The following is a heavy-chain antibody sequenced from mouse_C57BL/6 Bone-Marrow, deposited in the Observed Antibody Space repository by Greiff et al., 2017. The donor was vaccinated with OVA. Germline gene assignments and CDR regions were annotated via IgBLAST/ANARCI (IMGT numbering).Heavy chain of an antibody. CDR3: ARDYGRTSFAY. CDR1: GYTFTSYW. J-gene: IGHJ3*01. CDR2: IDPSDSET. D-gene: IGHD1-1*01. V-gene: IGHV1-52*01. Sequence: QVQLQQPGAELVRPGSSVKLSCKASGYTFTSYWMHWVKQRPIQGLEWIGNIDPSDSETHYNQKFKDKATLTVDKSSSTAYMQLSSLTSEDSAVYYCARDYGRTSFAYWGQGTLVTVSA.